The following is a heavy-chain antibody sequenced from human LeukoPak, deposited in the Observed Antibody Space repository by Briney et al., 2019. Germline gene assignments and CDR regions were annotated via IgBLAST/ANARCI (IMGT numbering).Heavy chain of an antibody. Sequence: SQTLSLTCTVSGASVSSGGYYWSWIRQHPGKGLEWIGSIYYSGRTYYNPSLKSRVTTSIDTSRNQFSLKLSSVTAADTAVYYCARVGTPGFCGYDHLGQGNLVTVSS. CDR3: ARVGTPGFCGYDH. J-gene: IGHJ4*02. CDR1: GASVSSGGYY. CDR2: IYYSGRT. D-gene: IGHD5-12*01. V-gene: IGHV4-31*03.